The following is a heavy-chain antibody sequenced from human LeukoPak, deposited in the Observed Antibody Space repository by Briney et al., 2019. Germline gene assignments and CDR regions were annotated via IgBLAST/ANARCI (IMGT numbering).Heavy chain of an antibody. CDR2: IYYSGST. CDR1: GGSITSYY. V-gene: IGHV4-59*01. D-gene: IGHD3-3*01. Sequence: PSETLSLTCTVSGGSITSYYWNWIRQPPGKGLEWIGYIYYSGSTNYNPSLKSRVTISVDTSKNQFSLKLSSVTAADTAVYYCARVRYDFWSGYSDYWGQGTLVTVSS. CDR3: ARVRYDFWSGYSDY. J-gene: IGHJ4*02.